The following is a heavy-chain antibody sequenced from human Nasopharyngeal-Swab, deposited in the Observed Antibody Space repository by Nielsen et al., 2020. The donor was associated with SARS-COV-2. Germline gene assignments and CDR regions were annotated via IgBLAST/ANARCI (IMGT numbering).Heavy chain of an antibody. D-gene: IGHD3-3*01. CDR3: ARDIEEWLVIPSLSFDN. CDR2: ISTNRGGT. J-gene: IGHJ4*02. Sequence: ASVKVSCKASGYSFISYGITWVRQAPGHGLEWVGWISTNRGGTQYTQNLQGRVTMTTDTSTTTAYMELRSLRSDDTAVYYCARDIEEWLVIPSLSFDNWGQGTLVTVSS. V-gene: IGHV1-18*01. CDR1: GYSFISYG.